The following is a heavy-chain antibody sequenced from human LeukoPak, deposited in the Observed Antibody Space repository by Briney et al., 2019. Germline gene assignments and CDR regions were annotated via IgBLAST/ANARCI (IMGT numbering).Heavy chain of an antibody. V-gene: IGHV4-4*07. D-gene: IGHD4-17*01. CDR2: IYTSGTT. Sequence: KPSETLSLTCTISGASISTYYSTWIRQPAGKGLEWLGRIYTSGTTNYNPSLKNRVTMSVDTSKNQFSLKLSSVTAADTAVYYCARGYGDYVGIENYFDYWGQGTLVTVSS. CDR3: ARGYGDYVGIENYFDY. J-gene: IGHJ4*02. CDR1: GASISTYY.